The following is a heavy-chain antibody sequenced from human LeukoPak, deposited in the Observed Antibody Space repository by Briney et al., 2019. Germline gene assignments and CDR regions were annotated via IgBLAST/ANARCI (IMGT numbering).Heavy chain of an antibody. V-gene: IGHV4-59*08. J-gene: IGHJ4*02. CDR3: ARHYDGRESGSFYEDH. Sequence: LETLSLTCTVSGGSISSHYWSWIRQPPGKGLQWIGYTDCVGIGDLNPSLKSRVTISVDTSKNQFSLNLSSVTAADTAVYYCARHYDGRESGSFYEDHWGQGTLVIAAS. CDR1: GGSISSHY. D-gene: IGHD1-26*01. CDR2: TDCVGIG.